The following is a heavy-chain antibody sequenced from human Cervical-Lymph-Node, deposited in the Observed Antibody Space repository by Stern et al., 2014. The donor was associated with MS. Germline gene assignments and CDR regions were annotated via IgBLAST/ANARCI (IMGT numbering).Heavy chain of an antibody. V-gene: IGHV3-74*02. D-gene: IGHD4-23*01. CDR2: INSDASST. CDR1: GFTFSSYW. Sequence: EVQLVESGGGLVQPGGSLRLSCAASGFTFSSYWMHWVRQAPGKGLVWVSRINSDASSTSYADSVKGRFTISRDTAKNTLYLQMNSLRAEDTAVYYCARVGYGGNSAFDYWGQGTLVTVSS. J-gene: IGHJ4*02. CDR3: ARVGYGGNSAFDY.